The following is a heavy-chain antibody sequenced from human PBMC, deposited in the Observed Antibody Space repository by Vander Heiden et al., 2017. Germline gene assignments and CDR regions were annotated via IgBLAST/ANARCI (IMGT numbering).Heavy chain of an antibody. CDR2: INHSGST. Sequence: QVQLQQWGAGLLKPSETLSLTCAVYGGSFSGYYWSWIRQPPGKGLEWIGEINHSGSTNYNPSLKSRVTISVDTSKNQFSMKLSSVTAADTAVYYCAISGRGATLYWYFDLWGRGTLVTVSS. J-gene: IGHJ2*01. V-gene: IGHV4-34*01. D-gene: IGHD1-26*01. CDR3: AISGRGATLYWYFDL. CDR1: GGSFSGYY.